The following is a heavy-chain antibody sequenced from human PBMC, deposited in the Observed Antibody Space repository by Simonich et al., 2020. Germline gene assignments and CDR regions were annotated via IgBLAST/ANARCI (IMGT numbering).Heavy chain of an antibody. CDR3: ASSHIAAAGTGYFQH. J-gene: IGHJ1*01. CDR2: INPHSSGT. CDR1: GYTFTGYY. D-gene: IGHD6-13*01. Sequence: QVQLVQSGAEVKKPGASVKVSCKASGYTFTGYYMHWVRQAPGKGLEWMRRINPHSSGTNYAQKFQGRVTMTRDTSISTAYMELSRLRSDDTAVYYCASSHIAAAGTGYFQHWGQGTLVTVSS. V-gene: IGHV1-2*06.